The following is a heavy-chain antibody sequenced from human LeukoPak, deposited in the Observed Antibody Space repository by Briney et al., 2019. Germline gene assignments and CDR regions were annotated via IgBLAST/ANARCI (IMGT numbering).Heavy chain of an antibody. D-gene: IGHD3-10*01. J-gene: IGHJ5*02. CDR2: FNPEQDDP. CDR1: GYTLKALS. CDR3: ARDPGITMVRGVTNWFDP. V-gene: IGHV1-24*01. Sequence: ASVKVSCKVSGYTLKALSIPWVRQPPGKGLGWMEAFNPEQDDPIYAQKFQGRVTMTEDTSSDTGYLALSNLRSEDTAVYYCARDPGITMVRGVTNWFDPWGQGTLVTVSS.